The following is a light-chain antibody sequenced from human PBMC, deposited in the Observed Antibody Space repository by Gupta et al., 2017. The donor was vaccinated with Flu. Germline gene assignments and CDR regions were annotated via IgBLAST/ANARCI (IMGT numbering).Light chain of an antibody. J-gene: IGKJ3*01. Sequence: PPSVSASVGGRVTITCRASQDIRSWLAWYQQKPGTAPKLLIYVASKLQTGVPGRFSGSGSGTDFTLTINSLQPEAFATYYCQQANSLPFTFGPGTNVDIK. CDR2: VAS. CDR3: QQANSLPFT. V-gene: IGKV1-12*01. CDR1: QDIRSW.